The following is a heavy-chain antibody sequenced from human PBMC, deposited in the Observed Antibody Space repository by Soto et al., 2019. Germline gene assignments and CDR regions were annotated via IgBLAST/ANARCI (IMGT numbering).Heavy chain of an antibody. CDR1: GFTFSSYW. CDR2: INSDGSST. J-gene: IGHJ5*02. CDR3: ARRGQERPGLAH. D-gene: IGHD6-25*01. V-gene: IGHV3-74*01. Sequence: EVQLVESGGNLIQPGGSLRLSCAASGFTFSSYWMHWVRQAPGKGLVWVSRINSDGSSTSYVDSVKGRLTISRDNAKNTLYLQMNSLSVEDTAVYYCARRGQERPGLAHWGQGTLVTVSS.